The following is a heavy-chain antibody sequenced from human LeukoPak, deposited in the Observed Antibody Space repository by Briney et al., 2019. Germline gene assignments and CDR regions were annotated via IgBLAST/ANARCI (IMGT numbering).Heavy chain of an antibody. CDR3: ASQIVVVPAARDFGAFDI. CDR1: GGSISSYY. V-gene: IGHV4-59*12. D-gene: IGHD2-2*01. J-gene: IGHJ3*02. Sequence: PSETLSLTCTVSGGSISSYYWSWIRQPPGKGLEWIGYIYYSGSTNYNPSLKSRVTISVDTSKNQFSLKLSSVTAADTAVYYCASQIVVVPAARDFGAFDIWGQGTIVTVSS. CDR2: IYYSGST.